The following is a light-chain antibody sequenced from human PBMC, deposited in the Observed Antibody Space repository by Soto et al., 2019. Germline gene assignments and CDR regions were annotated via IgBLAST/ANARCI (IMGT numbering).Light chain of an antibody. Sequence: QSALTQPASVSGSPGQSITLSCTGTSSDIGGYDYVSWYQRHPGKAPKLIIYDVNNRPSGGSNRFSGSKSGNTASLTISGLQAEDEADYYCTSYASGSSHVVFGGGTQLTVL. CDR3: TSYASGSSHVV. CDR2: DVN. V-gene: IGLV2-14*01. J-gene: IGLJ2*01. CDR1: SSDIGGYDY.